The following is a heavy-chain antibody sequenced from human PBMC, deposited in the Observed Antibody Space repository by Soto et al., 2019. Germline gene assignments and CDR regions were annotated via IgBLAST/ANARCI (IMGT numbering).Heavy chain of an antibody. V-gene: IGHV1-69*01. Sequence: QVQLVQSGAEVKKPGSSVKVSCKASGGTFSSYAISWVRQAPGQGLEWMGGITPIFGTANYAQKFQGRVTITADESTSTAYMELSSLRSEDTAVYYCASEDDSSGYYFGGYWGQGTLVTVSS. D-gene: IGHD3-22*01. CDR2: ITPIFGTA. CDR1: GGTFSSYA. J-gene: IGHJ4*02. CDR3: ASEDDSSGYYFGGY.